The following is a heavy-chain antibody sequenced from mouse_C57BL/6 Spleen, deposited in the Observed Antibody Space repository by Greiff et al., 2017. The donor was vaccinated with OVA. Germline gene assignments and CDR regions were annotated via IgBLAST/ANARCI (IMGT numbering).Heavy chain of an antibody. D-gene: IGHD2-5*01. CDR1: GYTFTDYY. J-gene: IGHJ4*01. V-gene: IGHV1-76*01. Sequence: QVQLKQSGAELVRPGASVKLSCKASGYTFTDYYINWVKQRPGQGLEWIARIYPGSGNTYYNEKFKGKATLTAEKSSSTAYMQLSRLTSQDSAVYVCARDGDYSKNYAMDYWGQGTSVTVSS. CDR3: ARDGDYSKNYAMDY. CDR2: IYPGSGNT.